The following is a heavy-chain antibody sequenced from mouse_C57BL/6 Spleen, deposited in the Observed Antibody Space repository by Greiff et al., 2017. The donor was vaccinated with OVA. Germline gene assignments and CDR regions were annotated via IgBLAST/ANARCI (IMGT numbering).Heavy chain of an antibody. V-gene: IGHV1-53*01. CDR3: AREEDIYYDYDWYFDV. CDR2: INPSNGGT. D-gene: IGHD2-4*01. Sequence: VQLQQPGTELVKPGASVKLSCKASGYTFTSYWMHWVKQRPGQGLEWIGNINPSNGGTNYNEKFKSKATLTVDKSSSTAYMQLSSLTSEDSAVYYCAREEDIYYDYDWYFDVWGTGTTVTVSS. CDR1: GYTFTSYW. J-gene: IGHJ1*03.